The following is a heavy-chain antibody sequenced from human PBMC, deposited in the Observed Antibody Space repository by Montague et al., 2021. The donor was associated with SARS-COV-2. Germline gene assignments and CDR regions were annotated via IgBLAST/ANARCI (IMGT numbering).Heavy chain of an antibody. J-gene: IGHJ4*02. CDR3: ARIGDGYNAPPGY. CDR2: VYYTGST. V-gene: IGHV4-59*11. CDR1: AGSISSHY. D-gene: IGHD5-24*01. Sequence: SETLSLTCTVSAGSISSHYWSWIRQPPGKALEWIGYVYYTGSTKYNPSLKSRVTMSVDTPKNQFSLKLSSVTAADTAVYYCARIGDGYNAPPGYWGQGTLVTVSS.